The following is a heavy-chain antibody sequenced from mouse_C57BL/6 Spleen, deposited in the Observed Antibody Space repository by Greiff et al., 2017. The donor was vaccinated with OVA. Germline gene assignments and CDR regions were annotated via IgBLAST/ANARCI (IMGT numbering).Heavy chain of an antibody. Sequence: QVHVKQPGAELVKPGASVKMSCKASGYTFTSYWITWVKQRPGQGLEWIGDIYPGSGSTNYNEKFKSKATLTVDTSSSTAYMQLSSLTSEDSAVYYCARSGNYAYYAMDYWGQGTSVTVSS. CDR2: IYPGSGST. D-gene: IGHD2-1*01. J-gene: IGHJ4*01. V-gene: IGHV1-55*01. CDR3: ARSGNYAYYAMDY. CDR1: GYTFTSYW.